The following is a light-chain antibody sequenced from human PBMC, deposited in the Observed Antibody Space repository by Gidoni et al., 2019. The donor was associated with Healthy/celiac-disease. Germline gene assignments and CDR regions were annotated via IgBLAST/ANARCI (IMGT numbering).Light chain of an antibody. CDR2: GAS. Sequence: VLTQSPANLSLSPGETATLSCRASQSVSSSYLAWYQQKPGQPTRLLIYGASSRAISIAERFSGSASRKDFTIIISRLEHEDFAVYYCQQYGSSPLTFGGGTKVEIK. CDR1: QSVSSSY. V-gene: IGKV3-20*01. CDR3: QQYGSSPLT. J-gene: IGKJ4*01.